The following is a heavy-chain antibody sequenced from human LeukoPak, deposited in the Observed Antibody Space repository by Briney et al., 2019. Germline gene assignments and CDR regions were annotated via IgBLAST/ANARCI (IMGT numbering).Heavy chain of an antibody. V-gene: IGHV4-61*02. CDR1: GGSISSGSYY. CDR3: SGCSTSGGYYYYYMDV. J-gene: IGHJ6*03. Sequence: NPSETLSLTCTVSGGSISSGSYYWGWIRQPAGKGLEWIGRIYTSGSNNYNPSLKSRVTISVDTSKNQFSLKLSSVTSAENTVYYCSGCSTSGGYYYYYMDVWGKGTTVTVSS. CDR2: IYTSGSN. D-gene: IGHD6-13*01.